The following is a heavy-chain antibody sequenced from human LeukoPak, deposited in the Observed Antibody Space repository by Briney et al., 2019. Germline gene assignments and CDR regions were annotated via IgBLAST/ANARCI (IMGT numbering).Heavy chain of an antibody. CDR2: IYTSGST. V-gene: IGHV4-61*02. J-gene: IGHJ3*02. CDR3: ARAVGDYGGYSYAFDI. CDR1: GGSISSGSYY. Sequence: SQTLSLTCTVSGGSISSGSYYWSWIRQPAGKALEWIGRIYTSGSTNCDPSLKSRVTISVDTSKNRFSLKLSSVTAADTAVYYCARAVGDYGGYSYAFDIWGEGTMVTVSS. D-gene: IGHD4-23*01.